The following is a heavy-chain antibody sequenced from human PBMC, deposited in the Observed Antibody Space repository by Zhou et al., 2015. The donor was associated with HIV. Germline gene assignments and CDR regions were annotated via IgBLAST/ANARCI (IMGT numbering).Heavy chain of an antibody. Sequence: QVQLVESGGGVVQPGRSLRLSCAASGFTFSGYAMHWVRQAPGKGLEWVAVISYDGSNKKYADSVKGRFTISRDNSKNTLFLQMNTLRPEDTAVYFCAKDPAPPRYNYYYMDVWGKGTKVTVSS. CDR3: AKDPAPPRYNYYYMDV. J-gene: IGHJ6*03. V-gene: IGHV3-30*19. CDR2: ISYDGSNK. CDR1: GFTFSGYA.